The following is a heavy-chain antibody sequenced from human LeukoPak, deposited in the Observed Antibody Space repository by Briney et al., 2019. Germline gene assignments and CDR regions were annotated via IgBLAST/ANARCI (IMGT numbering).Heavy chain of an antibody. Sequence: ASVKVSCKVSGFTLTELLIHWVRQAPGKGLEWLGGVDPEDGETIYAQKFQGRVTMTRNTSISTAYMELSSLRSEDTAVYYCARGPLVEKYFWSGYDHWFDPWGQGTLVTVSS. CDR2: VDPEDGET. V-gene: IGHV1-24*01. J-gene: IGHJ5*02. CDR1: GFTLTELL. D-gene: IGHD3-3*01. CDR3: ARGPLVEKYFWSGYDHWFDP.